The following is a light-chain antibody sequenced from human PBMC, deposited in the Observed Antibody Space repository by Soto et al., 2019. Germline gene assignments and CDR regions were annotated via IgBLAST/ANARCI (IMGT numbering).Light chain of an antibody. Sequence: SALTQPASVSGSPGQSITISCTGTNNDVGGYNYVSWYQQHPGKAPKLLIYDVTYRPSGVSNRFSGSKSGSTASLTISGLQAEDEADYYCNSYTSSSTGVFGGGTKLTVL. CDR2: DVT. CDR1: NNDVGGYNY. CDR3: NSYTSSSTGV. V-gene: IGLV2-14*03. J-gene: IGLJ3*02.